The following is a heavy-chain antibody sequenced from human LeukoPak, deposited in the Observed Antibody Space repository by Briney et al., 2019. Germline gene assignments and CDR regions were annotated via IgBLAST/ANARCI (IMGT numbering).Heavy chain of an antibody. CDR2: MNNDGTDI. D-gene: IGHD3-22*01. V-gene: IGHV3-74*01. Sequence: GGSLRLSCAASGFAFGSYWMHWVRHAPGKGLEWISRMNNDGTDISYADSVEGRFTISRDNAKNTLYLQMNSLRAEDTAVYYCARVGYYDSSGYYAYLQHWGQGTLVTVSS. CDR3: ARVGYYDSSGYYAYLQH. CDR1: GFAFGSYW. J-gene: IGHJ1*01.